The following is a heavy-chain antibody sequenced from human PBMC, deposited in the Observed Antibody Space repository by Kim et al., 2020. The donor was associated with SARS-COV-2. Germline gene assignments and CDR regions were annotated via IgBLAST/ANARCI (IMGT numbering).Heavy chain of an antibody. Sequence: ASVKVSCKASGYTFTSQGINWVRQAPGQGPEWMGWISPLNGKTKFAQKFQGRVVMTRETSTTTVEMELRSLTSDDTAVYYCGKDGGITRGIDVWCQG. D-gene: IGHD2-15*01. V-gene: IGHV1-18*01. CDR3: GKDGGITRGIDV. CDR2: ISPLNGKT. J-gene: IGHJ6*01. CDR1: GYTFTSQG.